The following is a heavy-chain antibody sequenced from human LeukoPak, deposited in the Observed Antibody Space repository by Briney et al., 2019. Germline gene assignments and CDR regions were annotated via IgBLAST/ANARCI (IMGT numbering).Heavy chain of an antibody. D-gene: IGHD3-10*01. CDR1: GGSISSYY. Sequence: SETLSLTCTVSGGSISSYYWSWIRQPPGKGLEWIGYIYYSGSTNYNPSLKSRVTISVDTSKNLFSLKLNSVTAADTAVYYCARVRGVRLSYYGSGRSDGFYYSMDVWGKGTTVTISS. CDR2: IYYSGST. J-gene: IGHJ6*03. V-gene: IGHV4-59*08. CDR3: ARVRGVRLSYYGSGRSDGFYYSMDV.